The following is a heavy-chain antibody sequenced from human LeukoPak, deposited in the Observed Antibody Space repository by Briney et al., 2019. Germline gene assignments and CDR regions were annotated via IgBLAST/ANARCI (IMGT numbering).Heavy chain of an antibody. CDR2: INTDESNT. D-gene: IGHD2-15*01. CDR1: GFTFNACW. CDR3: ARVGYCSRGRCYGMDV. J-gene: IGHJ6*02. V-gene: IGHV3-74*01. Sequence: GGSLRLSCAASGFTFNACWMEWVRQASGKGLVWVSHINTDESNTIYADSVKGRFTISRDNAKNTLYLQMNSLRAEDTAVYYCARVGYCSRGRCYGMDVWGQGTTVTVSS.